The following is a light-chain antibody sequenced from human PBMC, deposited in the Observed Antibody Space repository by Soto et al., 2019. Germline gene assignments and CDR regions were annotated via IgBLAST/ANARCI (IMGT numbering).Light chain of an antibody. V-gene: IGKV2-28*01. J-gene: IGKJ4*01. CDR2: LGS. CDR1: QSLLHRNGPSC. Sequence: DSVMSQPPLPLHADRGEPHPISCRSRQSLLHRNGPSCLAWYLQKTGQPPRLLINLGSNRAAGVPDRCSGSGSGTNFTLNISSVEAEDVGVYYCMQALQTPLTFGGGTKVDI. CDR3: MQALQTPLT.